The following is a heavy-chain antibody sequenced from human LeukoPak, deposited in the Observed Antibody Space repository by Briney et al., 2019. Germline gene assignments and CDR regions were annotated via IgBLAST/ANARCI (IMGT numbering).Heavy chain of an antibody. J-gene: IGHJ6*03. Sequence: SETLSLTCSVSGGSISTYYWSWVRQPPGKGLEWIGYNYYSGSGIYSPSLKSRVTISLDTSKNQFSLKLSSVTAADTALYYCARGLIPCPGHYYYLDVWGKGTTVIVSS. CDR3: ARGLIPCPGHYYYLDV. V-gene: IGHV4-59*01. CDR1: GGSISTYY. CDR2: NYYSGSG. D-gene: IGHD2-21*02.